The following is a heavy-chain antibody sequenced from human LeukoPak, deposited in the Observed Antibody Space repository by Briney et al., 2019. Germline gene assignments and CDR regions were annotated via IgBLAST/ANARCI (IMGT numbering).Heavy chain of an antibody. V-gene: IGHV5-10-1*01. CDR3: ARHDDSSGYYFAGRADSDY. Sequence: GESLKISCKGSGYSFTTYWITWVRQMPGKGLEWMGRIDPSDSYTNYSPSFQGHVTISADKSISTAYLQWSSLKASDTAMYYCARHDDSSGYYFAGRADSDYWGQGTLVTVSS. CDR1: GYSFTTYW. J-gene: IGHJ4*02. D-gene: IGHD3-22*01. CDR2: IDPSDSYT.